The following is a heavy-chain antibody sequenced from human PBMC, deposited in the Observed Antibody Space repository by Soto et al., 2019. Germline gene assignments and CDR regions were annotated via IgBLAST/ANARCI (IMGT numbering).Heavy chain of an antibody. Sequence: SVKVSCKASGGTFSSYAISWVRQAPGQGLEWMGGIIPIFGTANYAQKFQGRVTITADESTSTAYMELSSLTSEDTAIYYCAKMLGLTMLTLDAFDIWGQGTLVTVSS. J-gene: IGHJ3*02. D-gene: IGHD3-16*01. CDR3: AKMLGLTMLTLDAFDI. CDR2: IIPIFGTA. CDR1: GGTFSSYA. V-gene: IGHV1-69*13.